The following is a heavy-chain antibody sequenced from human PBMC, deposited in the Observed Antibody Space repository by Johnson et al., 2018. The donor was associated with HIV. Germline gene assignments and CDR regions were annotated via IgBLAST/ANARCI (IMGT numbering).Heavy chain of an antibody. J-gene: IGHJ3*02. Sequence: QMQLVESGGGVVQTGRSLRLSCAASGFIFSSYAMHWVRQAPGEGLEWVAVISYDGSNKYYADSVKGRFTISRDNSKNTLYLQMNSLRAEDTAVFYCGMSGVEDAAFDIWGQGTMVTVSS. CDR2: ISYDGSNK. V-gene: IGHV3-30*04. CDR3: GMSGVEDAAFDI. D-gene: IGHD7-27*01. CDR1: GFIFSSYA.